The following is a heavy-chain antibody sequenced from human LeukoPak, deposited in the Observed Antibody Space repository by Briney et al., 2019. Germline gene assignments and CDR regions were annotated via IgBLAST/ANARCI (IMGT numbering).Heavy chain of an antibody. J-gene: IGHJ4*02. CDR3: ATDSGRYTYGLMDY. CDR1: GGSISSSNW. Sequence: SETLSLTCAVSGGSISSSNWWSWVRQPPGKGLEWIGEIYHSGSTNYNPSLKSRVTISVDKSKNQFSLKLSSVTAADTAVYYCATDSGRYTYGLMDYWGQGTLVAVSS. D-gene: IGHD2-8*01. CDR2: IYHSGST. V-gene: IGHV4-4*02.